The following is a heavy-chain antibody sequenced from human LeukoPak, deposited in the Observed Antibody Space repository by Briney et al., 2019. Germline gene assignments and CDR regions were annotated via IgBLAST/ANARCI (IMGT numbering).Heavy chain of an antibody. V-gene: IGHV1-24*01. CDR3: ATARISGYSGYAEYFDY. CDR2: FDPEDGET. Sequence: ASVKVSCKVSGYTLTELSMHWVRQARGKGLEWMGGFDPEDGETIYAQKFQGRVTMTEDTSTDTAYMELSSLRSEDTAVYYCATARISGYSGYAEYFDYWGQGTLVTVSS. J-gene: IGHJ4*02. D-gene: IGHD5-12*01. CDR1: GYTLTELS.